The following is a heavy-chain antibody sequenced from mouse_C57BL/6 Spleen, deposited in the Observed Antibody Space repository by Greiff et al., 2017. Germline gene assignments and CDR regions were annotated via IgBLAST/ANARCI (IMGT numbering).Heavy chain of an antibody. CDR1: GFNIKDDY. Sequence: EVQLQQSGAELVRPGASVKLSCTASGFNIKDDYMHWVKQRPEQGLEWIGWIDPENGDTEYASKFQGKATITADTSSNTAYLQLSSLTSEDTAVYYCTTGPIYYGNSGNYFDYWGQGTTLTVSS. CDR2: IDPENGDT. V-gene: IGHV14-4*01. D-gene: IGHD2-1*01. CDR3: TTGPIYYGNSGNYFDY. J-gene: IGHJ2*01.